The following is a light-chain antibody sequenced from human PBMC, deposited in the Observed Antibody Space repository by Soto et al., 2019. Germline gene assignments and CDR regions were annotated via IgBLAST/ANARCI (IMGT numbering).Light chain of an antibody. CDR2: DAS. CDR1: QSISSW. J-gene: IGKJ1*01. Sequence: IEMTQSPSTLSASLGDRVTITCRASQSISSWFAWYQQKPGKAPKLLIYDASSLESGVPSMFSGSGSGTEFTLTISSLQPDDFATYYCQQYNSYWTFGQGTKVDIK. CDR3: QQYNSYWT. V-gene: IGKV1-5*01.